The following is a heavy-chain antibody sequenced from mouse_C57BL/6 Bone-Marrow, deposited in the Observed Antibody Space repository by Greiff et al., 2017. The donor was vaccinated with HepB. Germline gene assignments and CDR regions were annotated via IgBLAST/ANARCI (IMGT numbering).Heavy chain of an antibody. CDR2: IRNKANGYTT. Sequence: EVQLVESGGGLVQPGGSLSLSCAASGFTFTDYYMSWVRQPPGKALEWLGFIRNKANGYTTEYSASVKGRFTISRDNSQSILYLQMNALRAEDSATYYCARWGYANYAMDYWGQGTSVTVSS. V-gene: IGHV7-3*01. D-gene: IGHD2-10*02. J-gene: IGHJ4*01. CDR1: GFTFTDYY. CDR3: ARWGYANYAMDY.